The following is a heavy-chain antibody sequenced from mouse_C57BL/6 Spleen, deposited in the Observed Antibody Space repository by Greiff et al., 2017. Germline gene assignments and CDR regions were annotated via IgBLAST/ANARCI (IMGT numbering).Heavy chain of an antibody. J-gene: IGHJ1*03. V-gene: IGHV1-15*01. CDR1: GYTFTDYE. D-gene: IGHD1-3*01. Sequence: QVQLQQSGAELVRPGASVTLSCKASGYTFTDYEMHWVKQIPVHGLEWIGAIDPETGGTAYNQKFKGKAILTADKSSSTAYMELRSLTSEDSAVYYCTRARGKGHFDVWGTGTTVTVSS. CDR2: IDPETGGT. CDR3: TRARGKGHFDV.